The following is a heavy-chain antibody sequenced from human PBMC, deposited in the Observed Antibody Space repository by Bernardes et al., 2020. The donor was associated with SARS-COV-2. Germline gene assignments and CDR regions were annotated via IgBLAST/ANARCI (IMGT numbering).Heavy chain of an antibody. CDR3: ARPRRYDILTGYYGSDWHFDL. J-gene: IGHJ2*01. D-gene: IGHD3-9*01. CDR1: GHTLTGYS. CDR2: IDPSSGGT. Sequence: ASVKVSCKASGHTLTGYSIHWVRQAPGQGLEWMGWIDPSSGGTKYAQKFQGRVTMTRDTSSSTAYMELNRLRSDDTAVYYCARPRRYDILTGYYGSDWHFDLWGRGTLVTVSS. V-gene: IGHV1-2*02.